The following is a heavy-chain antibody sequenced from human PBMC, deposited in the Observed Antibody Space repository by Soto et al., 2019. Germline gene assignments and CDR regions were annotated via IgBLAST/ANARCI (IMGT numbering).Heavy chain of an antibody. Sequence: KTSETLSLTCTVSGGSISSYYWSWIRQPPGKGLEWIGYIYYSGSTNYNPSLKSRVTISVDTSKNQFSLKLGSVTAADTAVYYCARVVRDIVVVPAAEPLYYYYYGMDVWGQGTTVTVSS. CDR1: GGSISSYY. CDR3: ARVVRDIVVVPAAEPLYYYYYGMDV. J-gene: IGHJ6*02. V-gene: IGHV4-59*01. D-gene: IGHD2-2*01. CDR2: IYYSGST.